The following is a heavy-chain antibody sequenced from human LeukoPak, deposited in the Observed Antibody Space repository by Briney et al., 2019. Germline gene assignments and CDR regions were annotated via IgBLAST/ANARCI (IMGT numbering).Heavy chain of an antibody. CDR1: GFTFSSYA. D-gene: IGHD6-19*01. V-gene: IGHV3-23*01. CDR2: ISGSGGST. J-gene: IGHJ4*02. Sequence: SGGSLRLSCAASGFTFSSYALSWVRQAPGKGLECVSAISGSGGSTYSADSLKGRFTISRDNSKNTLYLQINSLRADDTAVFYCARDRGILVTGNLDSWGQGTLVTVSS. CDR3: ARDRGILVTGNLDS.